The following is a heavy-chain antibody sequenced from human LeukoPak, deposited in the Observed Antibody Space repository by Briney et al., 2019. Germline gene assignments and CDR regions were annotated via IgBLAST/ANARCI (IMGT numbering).Heavy chain of an antibody. D-gene: IGHD6-13*01. J-gene: IGHJ4*02. CDR1: GGSFSGYY. Sequence: SSETLSLTCAVYGGSFSGYYWTWIRQPPGKGLEWIGEINHSGSTTYNPALKSRVTISVDTSKNQFSLKLSSVTAADTAVYYCARGPHSSSWDYWGQGTLVTVSS. CDR3: ARGPHSSSWDY. V-gene: IGHV4-34*01. CDR2: INHSGST.